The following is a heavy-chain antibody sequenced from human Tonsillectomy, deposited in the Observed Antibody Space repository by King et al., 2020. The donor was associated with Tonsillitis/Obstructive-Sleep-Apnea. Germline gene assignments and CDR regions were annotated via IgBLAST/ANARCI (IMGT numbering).Heavy chain of an antibody. Sequence: VQLVESGGGLVQPGGSLRLSCAASGFIFSNYAMSWVRQAPGKGLEWVSAITGRGASTYYADSVKGRFTISRDNSKNTLYLQMNSLRAEDTAVYDCAKLAHCTNGVCHPPNFYNYYGMDVWGQGTTVTVSS. CDR1: GFIFSNYA. V-gene: IGHV3-23*04. CDR2: ITGRGAST. D-gene: IGHD2-8*01. J-gene: IGHJ6*02. CDR3: AKLAHCTNGVCHPPNFYNYYGMDV.